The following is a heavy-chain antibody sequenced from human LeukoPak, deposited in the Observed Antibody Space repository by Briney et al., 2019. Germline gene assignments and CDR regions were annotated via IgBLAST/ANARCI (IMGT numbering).Heavy chain of an antibody. V-gene: IGHV1-2*02. J-gene: IGHJ4*02. Sequence: ASVKVSCKASGYTFTGYYMHWVRQAPGQGLEWMGWINPNSGGTNYAQKFQGRVTMTRDTSISTAYMELSRLRSDDTAVYYCARVPPRLPAGIDYWGQGTLVTVSS. CDR1: GYTFTGYY. CDR2: INPNSGGT. D-gene: IGHD2-2*01. CDR3: ARVPPRLPAGIDY.